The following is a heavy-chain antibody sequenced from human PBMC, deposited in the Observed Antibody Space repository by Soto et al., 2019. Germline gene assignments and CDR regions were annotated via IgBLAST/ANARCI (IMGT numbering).Heavy chain of an antibody. CDR1: GFSLSTSGVG. Sequence: QITLKESGPTLVKPTQTLTLTCTLSGFSLSTSGVGVGWIRQPPGKALEWLALIYWDDDKRYSPSLKSRLTITKDTSKNQVVLTMTNMDPVDTATYYPALYSSGSYFDYWGQGTLVTVSS. CDR3: ALYSSGSYFDY. J-gene: IGHJ4*02. CDR2: IYWDDDK. D-gene: IGHD6-19*01. V-gene: IGHV2-5*02.